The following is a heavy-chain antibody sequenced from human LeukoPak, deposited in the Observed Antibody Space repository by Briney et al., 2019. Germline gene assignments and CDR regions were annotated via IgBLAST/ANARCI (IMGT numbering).Heavy chain of an antibody. CDR2: ISGSGDSR. J-gene: IGHJ6*02. Sequence: TGGSLRLSCAAFGFTFSSCAMSWVRQAPGKGLEWVSLISGSGDSRYYADSVKGRFTISRDNAKNTLWLQMNSLRAEDTAVYYCAKGVTTVRIYYHGMDVWGQGTTVTVSS. CDR3: AKGVTTVRIYYHGMDV. D-gene: IGHD4-17*01. V-gene: IGHV3-23*01. CDR1: GFTFSSCA.